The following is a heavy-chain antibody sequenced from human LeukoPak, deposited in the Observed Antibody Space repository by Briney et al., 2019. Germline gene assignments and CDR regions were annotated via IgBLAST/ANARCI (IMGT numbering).Heavy chain of an antibody. CDR1: GGSISSSSYY. V-gene: IGHV4-39*01. D-gene: IGHD5-18*01. CDR2: IYYSGST. CDR3: ARQHYAAMVTIDY. Sequence: SETLSLTCTVSGGSISSSSYYWGWIRQPPGKGLEWIGSIYYSGSTYYNPSLKSRVTISVDTSKNQFSLKLSSVTAADTAVYYSARQHYAAMVTIDYWGQGTLVTVSS. J-gene: IGHJ4*02.